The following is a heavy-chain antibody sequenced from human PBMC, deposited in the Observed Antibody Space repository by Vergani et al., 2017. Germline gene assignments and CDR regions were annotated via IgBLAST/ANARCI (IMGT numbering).Heavy chain of an antibody. CDR1: GFTFSNYW. CDR3: ARDGWELLDYFYYMDV. V-gene: IGHV3-74*01. Sequence: VQLVESGGGLVQPGGSLRLSCTASGFTFSNYWMQWVRQAPGKGVMWVSRINSDGDSTSYADSVKGRFTISRDNAKNTLYLQMDSLRAEDTAVYHCARDGWELLDYFYYMDVWGKGTTVTVS. CDR2: INSDGDST. D-gene: IGHD1-26*01. J-gene: IGHJ6*03.